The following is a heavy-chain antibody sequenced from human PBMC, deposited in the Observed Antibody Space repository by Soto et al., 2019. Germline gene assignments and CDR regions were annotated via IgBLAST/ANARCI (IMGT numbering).Heavy chain of an antibody. CDR3: AREVMRRSWRDEYFQH. D-gene: IGHD2-15*01. CDR1: GYTFTSYG. CDR2: ISAFNGNT. J-gene: IGHJ1*01. V-gene: IGHV1-18*01. Sequence: QVQLVQSGAEVKKPGASVKVSCKASGYTFTSYGISWVRQAPGQGLEWMGWISAFNGNTNYAQKLQGRVTMTTDTHTSTGYMELRSVSSDDTAVYYCAREVMRRSWRDEYFQHWGQGTLVTVSS.